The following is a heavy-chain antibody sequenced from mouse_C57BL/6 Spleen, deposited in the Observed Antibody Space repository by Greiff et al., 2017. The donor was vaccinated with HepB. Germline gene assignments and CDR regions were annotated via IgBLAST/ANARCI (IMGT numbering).Heavy chain of an antibody. D-gene: IGHD2-4*01. CDR1: GYAFSSYW. Sequence: VQLQQSGAELVKPGASVKISCKASGYAFSSYWMNWVKQRPGKGLEWIGQIYPGDGDTNYNGKFKGKATLTADKSSSTAYMQLSSLTSEDSAVYFCARVREIYYDYPAWFAYWGQGTLVTVSA. J-gene: IGHJ3*01. CDR3: ARVREIYYDYPAWFAY. CDR2: IYPGDGDT. V-gene: IGHV1-80*01.